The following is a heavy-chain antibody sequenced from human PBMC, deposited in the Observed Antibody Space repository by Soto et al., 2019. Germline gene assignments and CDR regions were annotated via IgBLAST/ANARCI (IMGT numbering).Heavy chain of an antibody. D-gene: IGHD3-10*01. V-gene: IGHV1-58*02. CDR1: GFTFTSSA. CDR3: AAGGYGSGSYYVPYYFDY. CDR2: IVVGSGNT. Sequence: GASVKVSCKASGFTFTSSAMQWVRQARGQRLEWIGWIVVGSGNTNYAQKFQERVTITRDMSTSTAYMELSSLRSEDTAVYYCAAGGYGSGSYYVPYYFDYWGQGTLVTVSS. J-gene: IGHJ4*02.